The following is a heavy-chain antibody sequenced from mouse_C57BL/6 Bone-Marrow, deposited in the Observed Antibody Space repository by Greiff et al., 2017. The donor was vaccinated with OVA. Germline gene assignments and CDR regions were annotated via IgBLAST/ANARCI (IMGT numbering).Heavy chain of an antibody. J-gene: IGHJ3*01. Sequence: EVKLEESGGGLVKPGGSLKLSCAASGFTFSSYAMSWVRQTPEKRLEWVATISDGGSYTYYPDNVQGRFTISRDNAKNNLYLQMSHLKSEDTAMYYCARDGRLRRVAWFAYWGQGTLVTVSA. V-gene: IGHV5-4*01. CDR2: ISDGGSYT. D-gene: IGHD2-4*01. CDR3: ARDGRLRRVAWFAY. CDR1: GFTFSSYA.